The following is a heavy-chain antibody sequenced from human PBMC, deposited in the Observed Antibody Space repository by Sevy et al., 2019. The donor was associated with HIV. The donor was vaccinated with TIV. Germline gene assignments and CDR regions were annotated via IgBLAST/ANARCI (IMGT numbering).Heavy chain of an antibody. V-gene: IGHV4-31*03. CDR2: IYDSGTT. D-gene: IGHD3-22*01. J-gene: IGHJ4*02. CDR3: VSHYDTSGYYFDY. Sequence: SETLSLTCSVSAGSLTSEAYYWSWIRQHPGKGLEWIGYIYDSGTTYYNPSLKSRVTMSIDTSKEYFSLNLSSVTAADTAVYYCVSHYDTSGYYFDYWGQGTLVTVSS. CDR1: AGSLTSEAYY.